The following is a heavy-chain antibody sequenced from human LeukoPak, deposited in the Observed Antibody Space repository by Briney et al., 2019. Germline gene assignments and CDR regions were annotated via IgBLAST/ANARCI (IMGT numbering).Heavy chain of an antibody. V-gene: IGHV1-69*13. Sequence: SVKVSCKASGGTFSSYAISWVRQAPGQGLEWMGGIIPIFGTANYAQKFQGRVTITADESTSTAYMELSSLRSKDTAVYYCARVFYFGSGSYKGAFDIWAKGQWSPSLQ. CDR3: ARVFYFGSGSYKGAFDI. CDR1: GGTFSSYA. D-gene: IGHD3-10*01. J-gene: IGHJ3*02. CDR2: IIPIFGTA.